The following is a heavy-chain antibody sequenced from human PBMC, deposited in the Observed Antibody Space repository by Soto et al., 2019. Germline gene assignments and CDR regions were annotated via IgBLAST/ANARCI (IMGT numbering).Heavy chain of an antibody. CDR2: IIPILGIA. CDR3: AGIAVAGTCDY. Sequence: QVQLVQSGAEVKKPGSSVKVSCTASGGTFSSYTISWVRQAPGQGLEWMGRIIPILGIANYAQKFQGRVTITADKSTSTAYMELSSLRSEDTAVYYCAGIAVAGTCDYWGQGTLVTVSS. J-gene: IGHJ4*02. CDR1: GGTFSSYT. D-gene: IGHD6-13*01. V-gene: IGHV1-69*02.